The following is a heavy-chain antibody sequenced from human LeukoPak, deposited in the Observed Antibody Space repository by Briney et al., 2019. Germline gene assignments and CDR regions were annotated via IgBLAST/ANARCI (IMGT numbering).Heavy chain of an antibody. CDR2: VYYGRTT. Sequence: SETLSLTCTVSAASFISSSHHGGWIRQSPGKGLEWIGTVYYGRTTYYNPSLDGRVTISLDTSGNHFSLQLTSVPAADTAVYYCVRHDGRGGATMGAFDSWGQGSLVTVSS. V-gene: IGHV4-39*01. J-gene: IGHJ5*01. D-gene: IGHD5-12*01. CDR3: VRHDGRGGATMGAFDS. CDR1: AASFISSSHH.